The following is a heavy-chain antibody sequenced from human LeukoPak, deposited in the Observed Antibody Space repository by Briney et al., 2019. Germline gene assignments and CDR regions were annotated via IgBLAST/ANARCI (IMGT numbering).Heavy chain of an antibody. Sequence: PGGSLRLSCAASGFTFSSFWMSWVRQAPGKGLEWVATIKQDGSEIYYVDAVKGRFTISRDNSKNTLYLQMNSLRAEDTAVYYCARALIDILTGYLYSYYMDVWGKGTTVTISS. CDR2: IKQDGSEI. CDR1: GFTFSSFW. CDR3: ARALIDILTGYLYSYYMDV. D-gene: IGHD3-9*01. J-gene: IGHJ6*03. V-gene: IGHV3-7*03.